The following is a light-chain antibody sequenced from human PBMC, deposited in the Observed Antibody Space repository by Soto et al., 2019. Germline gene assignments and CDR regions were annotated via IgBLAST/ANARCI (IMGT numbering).Light chain of an antibody. CDR1: SSNIGAGYG. Sequence: QSVLTQPPSVSGAPGQRVTISCTGSSSNIGAGYGVHWYQQLPGTAPKLLIYVNSNRLSGVPDRFSGSKSGTSASLAITGLRAEDEADYYCQSYDSSLSGWVFGGGTKLTVL. V-gene: IGLV1-40*01. CDR3: QSYDSSLSGWV. J-gene: IGLJ3*02. CDR2: VNS.